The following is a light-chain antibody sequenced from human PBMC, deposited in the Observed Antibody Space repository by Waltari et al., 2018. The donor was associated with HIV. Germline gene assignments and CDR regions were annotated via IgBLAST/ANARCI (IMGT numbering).Light chain of an antibody. CDR2: VVN. V-gene: IGLV2-8*01. J-gene: IGLJ3*02. CDR3: NSYAGSNNWV. Sequence: QSALTQPPSASGSPGQSVTISCTGTSSDVGGSKYVSWYQQHPGKAPKLRIYVVNRRPSVVPDRFSGSKSANTASLTVSGLQADDEADYYCNSYAGSNNWVFGGGTKLTVL. CDR1: SSDVGGSKY.